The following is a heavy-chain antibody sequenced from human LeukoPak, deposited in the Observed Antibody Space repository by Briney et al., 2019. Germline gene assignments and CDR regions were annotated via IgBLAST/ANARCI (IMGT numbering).Heavy chain of an antibody. Sequence: GGSLRLSCAASGFTFDDYAMHWVRQAPGKGLEWVSGISWNSGSIGYADSVKGRFTISRDNAKNSLYLQMNGLRAEDTALYYCAKDRELELRYYFDYWGQGTLVTVSS. J-gene: IGHJ4*02. D-gene: IGHD1-26*01. CDR3: AKDRELELRYYFDY. CDR1: GFTFDDYA. CDR2: ISWNSGSI. V-gene: IGHV3-9*01.